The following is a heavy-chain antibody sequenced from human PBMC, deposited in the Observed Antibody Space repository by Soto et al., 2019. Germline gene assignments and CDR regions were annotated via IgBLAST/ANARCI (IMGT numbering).Heavy chain of an antibody. D-gene: IGHD3-3*02. Sequence: SSETLSLTCAVYGGSFSGYYWSWIRQPPGKGLEWIGEINHSGSTNYNPSLKSRVTISVDTSKNQFSLKLSSVTAADTAVYYCARVGGRRIFGVSKYYYYGMDVWGQGTTVTVSS. J-gene: IGHJ6*02. V-gene: IGHV4-34*01. CDR2: INHSGST. CDR3: ARVGGRRIFGVSKYYYYGMDV. CDR1: GGSFSGYY.